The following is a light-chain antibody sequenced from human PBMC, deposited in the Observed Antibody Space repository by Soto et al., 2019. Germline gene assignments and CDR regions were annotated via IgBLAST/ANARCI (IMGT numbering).Light chain of an antibody. J-gene: IGKJ2*01. CDR3: QQSSNSPMYT. CDR1: QSIAYY. V-gene: IGKV1-39*01. Sequence: DIQMTQSPSSLSASVGDRVNITCRASQSIAYYLNWFQQKPGKAPKLLIYAASSLQSGVPSRFSGSGSWTDFTLTIISLQPEDFATYYCQQSSNSPMYTFGHGTQLYVK. CDR2: AAS.